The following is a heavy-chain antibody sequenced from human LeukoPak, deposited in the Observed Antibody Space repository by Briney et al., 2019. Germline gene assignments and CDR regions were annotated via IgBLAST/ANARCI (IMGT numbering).Heavy chain of an antibody. V-gene: IGHV3-66*01. J-gene: IGHJ4*02. CDR3: ARVDSGRFYFDY. CDR1: GFTFSSSW. Sequence: GGSLRLSCAASGFTFSSSWMSWARQAPGKGLEWVSVIYSGSRTDYADSVKGRFTISRDNSKDRLHLQMNSLRPEDTAVYYCARVDSGRFYFDYWGQGTLVTVSS. CDR2: IYSGSRT. D-gene: IGHD6-19*01.